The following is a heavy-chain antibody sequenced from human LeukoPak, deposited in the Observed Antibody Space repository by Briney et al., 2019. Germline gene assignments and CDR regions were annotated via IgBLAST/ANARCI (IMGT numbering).Heavy chain of an antibody. D-gene: IGHD2/OR15-2a*01. V-gene: IGHV3-20*04. CDR3: AGDFMMRISPYYYYYYMDV. Sequence: TGXSLRLSCAASGFTFDDYGMSWVRQAPGKGLEWVSGINWNGGSTVYADSVKGRFTISRDNAKNSLYLQMNSLRAEDTALYYCAGDFMMRISPYYYYYYMDVWGKGTTVTVSS. CDR1: GFTFDDYG. CDR2: INWNGGST. J-gene: IGHJ6*03.